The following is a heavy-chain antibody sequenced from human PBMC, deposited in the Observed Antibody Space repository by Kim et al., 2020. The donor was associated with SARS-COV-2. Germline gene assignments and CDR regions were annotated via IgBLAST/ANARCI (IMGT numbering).Heavy chain of an antibody. CDR3: AKDATHGYSHFDY. D-gene: IGHD5-18*01. CDR2: ISWNSGSI. Sequence: GGSLRLSCAASGFTFGDYAMHWVRQAPGKGLEWVSGISWNSGSIGYADSVKGRFTISSNNAKNSLYLKMNSLRAEDTALYDCAKDATHGYSHFDYWGQGTLVTVSS. CDR1: GFTFGDYA. J-gene: IGHJ4*02. V-gene: IGHV3-9*01.